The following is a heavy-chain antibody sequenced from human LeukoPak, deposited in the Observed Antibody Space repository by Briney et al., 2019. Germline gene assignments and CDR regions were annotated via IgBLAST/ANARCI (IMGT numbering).Heavy chain of an antibody. J-gene: IGHJ4*02. CDR2: IYTSGST. V-gene: IGHV4-61*02. CDR3: ASFLVGATTLLDY. CDR1: GGSISSGSYY. Sequence: SQTLSLTCTVSGGSISSGSYYWSWIRQPAGKGLEWIGRIYTSGSTNYNPSLKSRVTISVDTSKNQFSLKLSSVTAADTAVYYCASFLVGATTLLDYWGQGTLVTVSS. D-gene: IGHD1-26*01.